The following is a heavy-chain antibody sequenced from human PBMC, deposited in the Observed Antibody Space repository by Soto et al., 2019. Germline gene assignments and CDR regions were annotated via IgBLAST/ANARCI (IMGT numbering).Heavy chain of an antibody. CDR3: ARGRTIVSPGN. D-gene: IGHD2-21*01. CDR2: ISAYNGNT. J-gene: IGHJ4*02. Sequence: QVPLVQSGAEVKKPGASVKVSCKASGYTFTSYGISWVRQAPGQGLEWMGWISAYNGNTNYAQKFQGRVTMTRDTSITTAYMELNGLTSDDTAVYYCARGRTIVSPGNWGQGTLVSVSS. V-gene: IGHV1-18*04. CDR1: GYTFTSYG.